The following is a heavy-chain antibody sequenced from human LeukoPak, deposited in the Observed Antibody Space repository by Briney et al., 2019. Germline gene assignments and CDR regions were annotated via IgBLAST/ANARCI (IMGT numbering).Heavy chain of an antibody. CDR3: AREGSSSWYANYGMDV. D-gene: IGHD6-13*01. V-gene: IGHV4-34*01. CDR2: INHSGST. Sequence: SETLSLTCAVYGGSFSGYYWSWIRQPPGKGLEWIGGINHSGSTNYNPSLKSRVTISVDTSKNQFSLKLSSVTAADTAVYYCAREGSSSWYANYGMDVWGQGTTVTVSS. CDR1: GGSFSGYY. J-gene: IGHJ6*02.